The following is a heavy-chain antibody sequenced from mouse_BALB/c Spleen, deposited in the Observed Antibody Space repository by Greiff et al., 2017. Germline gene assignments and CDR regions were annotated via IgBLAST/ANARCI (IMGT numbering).Heavy chain of an antibody. CDR1: GYAFSSYW. CDR2: IYPGDGDT. Sequence: QVHVKQSGAELVRPGSSVKISCKASGYAFSSYWMNWVKQRPGQGLEWIGQIYPGDGDTNYNGKFKGKATLTADKSSSTAYMQLSSLTSEDSAVYFCAREGTVVAYYAMDYWGQGTSVTVSS. V-gene: IGHV1-80*01. J-gene: IGHJ4*01. D-gene: IGHD1-1*01. CDR3: AREGTVVAYYAMDY.